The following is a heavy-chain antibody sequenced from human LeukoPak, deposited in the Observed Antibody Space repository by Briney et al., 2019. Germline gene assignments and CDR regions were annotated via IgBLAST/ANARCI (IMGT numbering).Heavy chain of an antibody. CDR3: ARADYGHNTLDY. J-gene: IGHJ4*02. CDR1: GGSISSSTYY. V-gene: IGHV4-39*07. CDR2: VHYSGST. Sequence: SETLSLTCTVSGGSISSSTYYWGWIRQPPGKGLEWIGSVHYSGSTYYNPSLKSRVTISVDTSKNQFSLKLSSVTAADTAVYYCARADYGHNTLDYWGQGTLVTVSS. D-gene: IGHD4/OR15-4a*01.